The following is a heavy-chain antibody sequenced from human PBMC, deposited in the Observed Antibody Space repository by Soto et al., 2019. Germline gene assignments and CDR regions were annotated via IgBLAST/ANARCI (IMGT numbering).Heavy chain of an antibody. J-gene: IGHJ4*02. CDR1: AASFSKYY. CDR3: ASVTFGGVVLAH. V-gene: IGHV4-59*01. Sequence: SETLSLTCTVSAASFSKYYWTWIRQPPGKGLEWIGYIYFNGNTKYNPSLEGRLTISIDTSKKEFSLKLTSVTAADAAVYYCASVTFGGVVLAHWGQGTLVTISS. CDR2: IYFNGNT. D-gene: IGHD3-16*01.